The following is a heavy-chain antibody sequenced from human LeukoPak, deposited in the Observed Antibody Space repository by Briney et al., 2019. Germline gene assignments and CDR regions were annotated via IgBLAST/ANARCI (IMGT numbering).Heavy chain of an antibody. Sequence: PGGSLRLSCADPGFTFSGYAMSWVRPGPGKGLGWVSAISCSGGSTYYADSVKGRFTISRDNSKNTLYLQMNSLRAEDTAVYYCVAGTLYYYYGMDVWGQGTTVTVSS. D-gene: IGHD6-13*01. CDR2: ISCSGGST. V-gene: IGHV3-23*01. CDR3: VAGTLYYYYGMDV. CDR1: GFTFSGYA. J-gene: IGHJ6*02.